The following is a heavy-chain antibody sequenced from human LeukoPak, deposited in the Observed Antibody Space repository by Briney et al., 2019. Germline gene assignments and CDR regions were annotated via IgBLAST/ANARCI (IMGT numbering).Heavy chain of an antibody. V-gene: IGHV3-15*01. D-gene: IGHD5-24*01. J-gene: IGHJ4*02. CDR2: IKSKINGGAT. CDR3: ATGGRDGAFQFDS. Sequence: GGSLRLSCTASGFTFTNAWMSWVRQAPGKGLKWVARIKSKINGGATHYAAPLKGRFTISRDDSENTLYLQMNGLITEDTAVYYCATGGRDGAFQFDSWGQGTLVTVSS. CDR1: GFTFTNAW.